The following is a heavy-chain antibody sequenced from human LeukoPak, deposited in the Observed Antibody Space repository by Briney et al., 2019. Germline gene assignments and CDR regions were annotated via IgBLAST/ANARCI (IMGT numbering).Heavy chain of an antibody. V-gene: IGHV3-66*02. D-gene: IGHD6-19*01. CDR3: ATSKAVAGTNAFDI. Sequence: PGGSLRLSCAASGFTVSSNYISWVREAPGQGLEWFSVIYSGGSTYYADSVKGRFTISRDNSKNTLYLQMNSLRAEDTAVYYCATSKAVAGTNAFDIWGQGTMVTVSS. CDR1: GFTVSSNY. J-gene: IGHJ3*02. CDR2: IYSGGST.